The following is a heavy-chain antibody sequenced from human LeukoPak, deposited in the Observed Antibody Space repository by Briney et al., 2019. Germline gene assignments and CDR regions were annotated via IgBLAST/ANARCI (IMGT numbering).Heavy chain of an antibody. Sequence: ASVKVSCKASGYTFTGYYMHLVRQAPGQGLEWMGWINPNSGGTNYAQKFQGRVTMTRDTSISTAYMELSRLRSDDTAVYYCARVFLKAYCGGDYYGPYFDYWGQGTLVTVSS. CDR2: INPNSGGT. CDR3: ARVFLKAYCGGDYYGPYFDY. V-gene: IGHV1-2*02. D-gene: IGHD2-21*02. CDR1: GYTFTGYY. J-gene: IGHJ4*02.